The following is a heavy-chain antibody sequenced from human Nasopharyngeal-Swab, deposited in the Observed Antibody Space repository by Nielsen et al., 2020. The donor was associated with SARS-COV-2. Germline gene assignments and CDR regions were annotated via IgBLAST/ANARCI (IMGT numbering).Heavy chain of an antibody. Sequence: SETLSLTCTVSGGSISSGGYYWSWIRQPPGKGLEWIGYIYYSGSTNYNPSLKSRVTISVDTSKNQFSLKLSSVTAADTAVYYCARGGLSLGYSYDYYYYGMDVWGQGTTVTVSS. CDR2: IYYSGST. CDR1: GGSISSGGYY. J-gene: IGHJ6*02. V-gene: IGHV4-61*08. CDR3: ARGGLSLGYSYDYYYYGMDV. D-gene: IGHD5-18*01.